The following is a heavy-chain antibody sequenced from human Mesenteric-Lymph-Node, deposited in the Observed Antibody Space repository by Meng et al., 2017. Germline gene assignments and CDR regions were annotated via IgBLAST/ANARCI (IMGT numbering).Heavy chain of an antibody. CDR2: IIPIFGTA. D-gene: IGHD3-10*01. V-gene: IGHV1-69*06. CDR3: ASPYYYGSGSYSADLAEAAYYYYYGMDV. CDR1: GGTFSSYA. Sequence: SVKVSCKASGGTFSSYAISWVRQAPGQGLEWMGGIIPIFGTANYAQKFQGRVTITADKSTSTAYMELSSLRSEDTAVYYCASPYYYGSGSYSADLAEAAYYYYYGMDVWGQGTTVTVSS. J-gene: IGHJ6*02.